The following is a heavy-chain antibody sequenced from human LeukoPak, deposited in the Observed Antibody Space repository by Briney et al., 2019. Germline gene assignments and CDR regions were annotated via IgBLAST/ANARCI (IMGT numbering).Heavy chain of an antibody. Sequence: PGGSLRLSCAASGFTVSSNYMNWVRQAPGKGLEWVSIIYSGGSTYYADSVRGRFTISRDNSKNTLYLQMNILTAEDTAVYYCARWDSSGYHKYYFDYWGQGTLVTVSS. D-gene: IGHD3-22*01. V-gene: IGHV3-53*01. CDR3: ARWDSSGYHKYYFDY. CDR1: GFTVSSNY. CDR2: IYSGGST. J-gene: IGHJ4*02.